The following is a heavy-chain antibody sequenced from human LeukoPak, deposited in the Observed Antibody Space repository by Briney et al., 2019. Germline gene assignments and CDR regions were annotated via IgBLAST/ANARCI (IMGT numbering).Heavy chain of an antibody. J-gene: IGHJ3*02. V-gene: IGHV3-23*01. D-gene: IGHD6-19*01. CDR2: ISGSGGST. CDR1: GFTFDDYG. Sequence: GGSLRLSCAASGFTFDDYGMSWVRQAPGKGLEWVSAISGSGGSTYYADSVKGRFTISRDNSKNTLYLQMNSLRAEDTAVYYCAKKKGGGGWYFGAFDIWGQGTMVTVSS. CDR3: AKKKGGGGWYFGAFDI.